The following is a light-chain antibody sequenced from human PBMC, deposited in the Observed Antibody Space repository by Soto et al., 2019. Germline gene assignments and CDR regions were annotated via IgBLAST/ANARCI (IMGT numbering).Light chain of an antibody. CDR2: VAS. J-gene: IGKJ1*01. V-gene: IGKV1-39*01. CDR3: QESYSTS. Sequence: DIQMTPPPSSLSASVGDIVTITCQASQDISNYLNWYQQKPGKATKLLIYVASNLQSGVPSRFSGSGSGTDFTLTISSMQPEDIATYYCQESYSTSFGQGTKGDIK. CDR1: QDISNY.